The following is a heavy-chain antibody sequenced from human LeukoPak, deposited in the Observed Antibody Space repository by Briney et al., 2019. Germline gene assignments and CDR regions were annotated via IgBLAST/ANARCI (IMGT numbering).Heavy chain of an antibody. Sequence: GGSLRLTCAGSGFTFSSYAMSWVRQAPGKGLEWVSAISDSGDYTYYADSVKGRFTISRDNSKNTLYLHVNSLRAEDTAVYYCAKDTSIGKYCTSGVCSPFDYWGQGTLVTVSS. D-gene: IGHD2-8*01. V-gene: IGHV3-23*01. CDR2: ISDSGDYT. CDR3: AKDTSIGKYCTSGVCSPFDY. CDR1: GFTFSSYA. J-gene: IGHJ4*02.